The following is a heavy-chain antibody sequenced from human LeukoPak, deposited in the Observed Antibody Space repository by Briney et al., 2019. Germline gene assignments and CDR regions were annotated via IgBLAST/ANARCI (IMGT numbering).Heavy chain of an antibody. V-gene: IGHV1-18*01. Sequence: GASVRVSCRTSGYTFTNYGISWARQAPGQGLEWMGWISAYNGNTNYAQKLQGRVTMTTDTSTSTAYMELRSLRSDDTAVYYCARNPLAYYFDYWGQGTLVTVSS. CDR2: ISAYNGNT. J-gene: IGHJ4*02. CDR3: ARNPLAYYFDY. CDR1: GYTFTNYG.